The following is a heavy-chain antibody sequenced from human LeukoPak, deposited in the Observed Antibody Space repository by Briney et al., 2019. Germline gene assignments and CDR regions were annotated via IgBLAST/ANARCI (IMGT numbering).Heavy chain of an antibody. D-gene: IGHD6-13*01. CDR2: ISPTGSTT. J-gene: IGHJ4*02. V-gene: IGHV3-74*01. CDR1: GFTFIRYS. Sequence: PGGSLRLSFAASGFTFIRYSMNWVRQAPGKGLVWVSRISPTGSTTSYADSVKGRFTVSRDNAKNTLYLRVNNLRAEDTAVYYCARGPSSNWSGLDFWGQGTLLTVSS. CDR3: ARGPSSNWSGLDF.